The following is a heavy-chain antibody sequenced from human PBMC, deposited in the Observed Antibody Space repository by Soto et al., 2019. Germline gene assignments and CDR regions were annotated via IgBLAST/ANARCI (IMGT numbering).Heavy chain of an antibody. Sequence: ASVKVSCKASGGTFSSYAISWVRQAPGQGLEWMGGIIPIFGTANYAQKFQGRVTITADESTSTAYMELSSLRSEDTAVYYCARGQRKVDTAMVNQFDYWGQGTLVTVSS. D-gene: IGHD5-18*01. CDR1: GGTFSSYA. CDR3: ARGQRKVDTAMVNQFDY. V-gene: IGHV1-69*13. CDR2: IIPIFGTA. J-gene: IGHJ4*02.